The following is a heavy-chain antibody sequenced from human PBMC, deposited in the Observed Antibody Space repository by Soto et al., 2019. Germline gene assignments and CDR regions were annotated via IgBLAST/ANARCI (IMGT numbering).Heavy chain of an antibody. Sequence: SETLSLTCTVSGGSVSSSSYYLGWIRQPPGKRLEWIGSMYYSVSTSYNPSLKSRVTIFVGTSKHQFSLKLSSVTAADTAVSYCAGHRKVAVDGSGIDVWGQGTTVTVSS. D-gene: IGHD6-19*01. CDR2: MYYSVST. CDR3: AGHRKVAVDGSGIDV. CDR1: GGSVSSSSYY. V-gene: IGHV4-39*01. J-gene: IGHJ6*02.